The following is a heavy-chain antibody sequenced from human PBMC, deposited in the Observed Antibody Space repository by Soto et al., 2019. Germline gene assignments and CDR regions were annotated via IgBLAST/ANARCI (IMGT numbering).Heavy chain of an antibody. J-gene: IGHJ5*02. CDR3: ATRDAIECSSTSCYEWSWFDP. Sequence: SVKVSCKASGGTFSSCTISWVRQAPGQGLEWMGRIIPILGIANYAQKFQGRVTITADKSTSTAYMELSSLRSEDTAVYYCATRDAIECSSTSCYEWSWFDPWGQGTLGTVSS. CDR2: IIPILGIA. CDR1: GGTFSSCT. D-gene: IGHD2-2*01. V-gene: IGHV1-69*02.